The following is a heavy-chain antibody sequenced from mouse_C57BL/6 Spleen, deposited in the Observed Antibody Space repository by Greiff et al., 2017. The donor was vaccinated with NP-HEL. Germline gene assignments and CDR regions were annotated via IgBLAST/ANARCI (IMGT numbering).Heavy chain of an antibody. D-gene: IGHD2-5*01. Sequence: EVQLQQSGPELVKPGASVKISCKASGYTFTDYYMNWVKQSHGKSLEWIGDINPNNGGTSYNQKFKGKATLTVDKSSSTAYMELRSLTSEDSAVYYCANYYSNWGFAYWGQGTLVTVSA. CDR2: INPNNGGT. CDR1: GYTFTDYY. J-gene: IGHJ3*01. V-gene: IGHV1-26*01. CDR3: ANYYSNWGFAY.